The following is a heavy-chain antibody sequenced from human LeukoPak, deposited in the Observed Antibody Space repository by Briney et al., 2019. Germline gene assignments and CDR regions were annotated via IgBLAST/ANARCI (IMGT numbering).Heavy chain of an antibody. Sequence: SETLSLTCAVYGGSFSGYYWSWIRQPPGKGLEWIGEINHSGSTNYNPSLKSRVTISVDTSKNQLSLKLSSVTAADTAVYYCARGDLGGWFDPWGQGTLVTVSS. V-gene: IGHV4-34*01. J-gene: IGHJ5*02. CDR2: INHSGST. D-gene: IGHD3-16*01. CDR3: ARGDLGGWFDP. CDR1: GGSFSGYY.